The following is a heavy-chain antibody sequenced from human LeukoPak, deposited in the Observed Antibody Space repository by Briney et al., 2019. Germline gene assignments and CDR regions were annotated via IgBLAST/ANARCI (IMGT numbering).Heavy chain of an antibody. Sequence: ASVKVSCKASGYTFTSYAMNWVRQAPGQGLEWMGWINPNSGGTNYAQNFQGRVTMTRDTSITTAYLEMSRLRSDDTAVYYCARSPHILTGENFDYWGQGTLVTVSS. CDR1: GYTFTSYA. V-gene: IGHV1-2*02. D-gene: IGHD3-9*01. J-gene: IGHJ4*02. CDR3: ARSPHILTGENFDY. CDR2: INPNSGGT.